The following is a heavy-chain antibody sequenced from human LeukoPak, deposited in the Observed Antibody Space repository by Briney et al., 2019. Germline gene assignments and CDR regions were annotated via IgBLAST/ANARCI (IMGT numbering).Heavy chain of an antibody. CDR3: ARDSGNTALDY. J-gene: IGHJ4*02. CDR1: GFTFSSYG. Sequence: GGSLRLSCAASGFTFSSYGIHWVRQAPGKGLEWVAVILYDGTNKYYADSLKGRFTISRDNSKNMLYLQMNSLRAEDTAVYYCARDSGNTALDYWGQGNLVTVSS. D-gene: IGHD1-26*01. CDR2: ILYDGTNK. V-gene: IGHV3-30*03.